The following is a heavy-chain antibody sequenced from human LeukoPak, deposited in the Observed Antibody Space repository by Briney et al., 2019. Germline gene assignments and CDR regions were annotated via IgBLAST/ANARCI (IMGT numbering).Heavy chain of an antibody. J-gene: IGHJ4*02. CDR1: GGSFSTYY. D-gene: IGHD1-26*01. CDR2: INHFGNT. Sequence: ASETLSLTCAVYGGSFSTYYWTWIRQPPGKGLEWIGEINHFGNTNYNPSLKSRVTISEDTSKNQFSLKLSSVTAADTAVYYCARGGRARLDYWGQGTLVTVSS. V-gene: IGHV4-34*01. CDR3: ARGGRARLDY.